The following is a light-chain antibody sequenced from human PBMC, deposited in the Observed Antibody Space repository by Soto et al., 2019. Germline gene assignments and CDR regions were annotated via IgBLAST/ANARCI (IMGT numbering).Light chain of an antibody. CDR3: QSYDSSLLYV. CDR2: GNS. V-gene: IGLV1-40*01. J-gene: IGLJ1*01. CDR1: SSNIGAGYD. Sequence: QSLLTQPPSVSGAPGQRVTISCTGSSSNIGAGYDVHWYQQLPGTAPKLLIYGNSNRPSGVPDRFSGSKSGTSASLAITGLQAEDEADYYCQSYDSSLLYVFGTGTKVTVL.